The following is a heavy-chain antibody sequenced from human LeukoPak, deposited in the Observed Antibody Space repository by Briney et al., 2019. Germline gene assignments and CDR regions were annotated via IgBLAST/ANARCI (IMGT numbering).Heavy chain of an antibody. CDR1: GFTFSSYS. CDR2: ISSSSSTI. D-gene: IGHD5-12*01. J-gene: IGHJ4*02. CDR3: ARAHPGDIVATFYFDY. V-gene: IGHV3-48*04. Sequence: PGGSLRLSCAASGFTFSSYSMNWVRQAPGKGLEWVSYISSSSSTIYYADSVKGRFTISRDNAKNSLYLQMNSLRAEDTAVYYCARAHPGDIVATFYFDYWGQGTLVTVSS.